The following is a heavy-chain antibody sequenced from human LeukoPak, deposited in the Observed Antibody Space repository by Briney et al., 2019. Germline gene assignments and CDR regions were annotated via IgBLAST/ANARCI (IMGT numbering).Heavy chain of an antibody. V-gene: IGHV1-46*01. J-gene: IGHJ4*02. Sequence: GASVTVSCKASGYTFTSYYMHWVRQAPGQGLEWMGIINPSGGSTSYAQKFQGRVTMTRDISKSTVYMELSSLRSEDTAVYYCARGGIVVVPAAMFDYWGQGTLVTVSS. CDR2: INPSGGST. CDR1: GYTFTSYY. D-gene: IGHD2-2*01. CDR3: ARGGIVVVPAAMFDY.